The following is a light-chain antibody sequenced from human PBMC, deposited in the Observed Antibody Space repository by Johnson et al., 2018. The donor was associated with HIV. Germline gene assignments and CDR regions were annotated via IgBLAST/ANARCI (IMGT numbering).Light chain of an antibody. Sequence: QPVLTQPPSMSAAPGQKVTISCSGSSSNIGNNYVSWYQQLPGTAPKLLIYDNNKRPSGIPDRFSGSKSGTSATLGITGLQTGDEADYYCGTWDSSLSARYGFGTGTKVTVL. J-gene: IGLJ1*01. CDR2: DNN. CDR3: GTWDSSLSARYG. CDR1: SSNIGNNY. V-gene: IGLV1-51*01.